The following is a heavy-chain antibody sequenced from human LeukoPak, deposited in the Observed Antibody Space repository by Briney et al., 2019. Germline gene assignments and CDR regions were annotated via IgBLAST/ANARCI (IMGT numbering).Heavy chain of an antibody. Sequence: PSETLSLTCTVSGGSISTYYWSWIRQPPGKGLECIGRVYISGSTNYNPSLKSRATLSIDTSKNQFSLNLTSVTAADTAVYYCARDWHYYDRLGYIFDFWGQGTLVTVSS. CDR2: VYISGST. J-gene: IGHJ4*02. V-gene: IGHV4-4*07. CDR3: ARDWHYYDRLGYIFDF. D-gene: IGHD3-22*01. CDR1: GGSISTYY.